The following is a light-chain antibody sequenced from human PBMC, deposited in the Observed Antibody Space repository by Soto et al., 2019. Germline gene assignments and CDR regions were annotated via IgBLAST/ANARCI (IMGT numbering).Light chain of an antibody. CDR1: QSVSSSY. J-gene: IGKJ5*01. Sequence: EIVAAQSPSTLSLSPRVRATLSCRASQSVSSSYLAWYQQKPGQAPRLLIYGASTRATGIPARFSGSGSGTEFTLTIGSLQSEDFEIYYCQQYNKWPITFGQGTRLAI. CDR2: GAS. V-gene: IGKV3-15*01. CDR3: QQYNKWPIT.